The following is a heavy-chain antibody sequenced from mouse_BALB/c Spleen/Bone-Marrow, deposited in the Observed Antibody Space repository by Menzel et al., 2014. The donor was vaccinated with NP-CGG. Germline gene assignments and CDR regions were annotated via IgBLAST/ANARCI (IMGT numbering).Heavy chain of an antibody. D-gene: IGHD4-1*01. CDR3: ARPLTGAYFDY. J-gene: IGHJ2*01. V-gene: IGHV5-9*02. Sequence: EVKLQESGGGLVKPGGSLKLSCAASGFAFSSYDMSWVRQTPEKRLEWVATISSGGSYTYYPDNVKGRFTISRDNARNTLYLQMSSLRSEDTALYYCARPLTGAYFDYWGQGTTLTVSS. CDR2: ISSGGSYT. CDR1: GFAFSSYD.